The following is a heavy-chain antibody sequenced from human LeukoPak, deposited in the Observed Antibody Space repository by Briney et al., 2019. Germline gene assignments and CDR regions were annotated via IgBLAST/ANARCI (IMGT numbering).Heavy chain of an antibody. CDR3: ARDSSLRFGGEQNGMDV. CDR2: ISGSGGST. Sequence: PGGSLRLSCAASGFTFSSYAMSWVRQAPGKGLEWVSAISGSGGSTYYADSVKGRFTISRDNSKNTLYLQMNSLRAEDTAVYYCARDSSLRFGGEQNGMDVWGQGTTVTVSS. D-gene: IGHD3-10*01. CDR1: GFTFSSYA. V-gene: IGHV3-23*01. J-gene: IGHJ6*02.